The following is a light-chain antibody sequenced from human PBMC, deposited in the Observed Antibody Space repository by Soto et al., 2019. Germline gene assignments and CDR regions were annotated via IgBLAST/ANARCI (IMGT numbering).Light chain of an antibody. CDR1: RSVLYSSDNKNY. J-gene: IGKJ3*01. V-gene: IGKV4-1*01. CDR3: QQHYSTPST. Sequence: DIVMTQSPDSLAVSLGERATINCKSSRSVLYSSDNKNYLAWYQQKPGQPPKLLIYWASTRESGVPERFSGSGSGAYFTLTISRLQAEDVSVYYCQQHYSTPSTFGPGTKVDIK. CDR2: WAS.